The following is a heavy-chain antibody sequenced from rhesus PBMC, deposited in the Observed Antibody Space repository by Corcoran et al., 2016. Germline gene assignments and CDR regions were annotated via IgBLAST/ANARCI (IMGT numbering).Heavy chain of an antibody. V-gene: IGHV4-173*01. D-gene: IGHD4-29*01. CDR1: GGSISSNW. J-gene: IGHJ4*01. CDR3: ARALYGSNSEFDY. CDR2: ISGSGGST. Sequence: QLQLQESGPGLVKPSETLSLTCAVPGGSISSNWWSWIRQPPGKGLEWIGRISGSGGSTSYNPSLKSRVTISTDTSKNQLSLKLISVTAADTAVYYCARALYGSNSEFDYWGQGVLVTISS.